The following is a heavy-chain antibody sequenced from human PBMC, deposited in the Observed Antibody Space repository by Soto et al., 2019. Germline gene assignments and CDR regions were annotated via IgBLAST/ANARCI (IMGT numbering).Heavy chain of an antibody. CDR1: GFTFSSFS. Sequence: EVQLVESGGGLVQPGGSLTFPCAASGFTFSSFSLNWVRQAPGKGLGWVSYISSSSSTIYYADSVKGRFTISRDNAKNSLYLQMNSLRAEDTAVYYCARANYYGSPGDVDYWGQGTLVTVSS. CDR3: ARANYYGSPGDVDY. D-gene: IGHD3-10*01. V-gene: IGHV3-48*01. CDR2: ISSSSSTI. J-gene: IGHJ4*02.